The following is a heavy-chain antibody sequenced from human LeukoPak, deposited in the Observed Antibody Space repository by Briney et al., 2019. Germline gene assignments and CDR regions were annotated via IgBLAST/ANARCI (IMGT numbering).Heavy chain of an antibody. V-gene: IGHV1-69*01. CDR1: GGTFSSYA. D-gene: IGHD3-10*01. J-gene: IGHJ6*03. CDR2: IIPIFGTA. Sequence: SVKVSCKASGGTFSSYAISWVRQAPGQGLEWMGGIIPIFGTANYAQKFQGRVTITADESTSTAYMELSSLRSEDTAVYYCARGPNYYGYYYYYMDVWGKGTTVTISS. CDR3: ARGPNYYGYYYYYMDV.